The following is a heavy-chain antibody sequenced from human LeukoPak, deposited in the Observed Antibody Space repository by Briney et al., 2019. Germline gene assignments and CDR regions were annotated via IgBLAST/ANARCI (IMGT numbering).Heavy chain of an antibody. Sequence: NPGGSLRLSCAASGFTFSSYSMNWVRQAPGKGLEWVSSISSSSSYIYYADSVKGRFTISRDNAKNSLYLQMNSLRAEDTAVYYCARAPSFQLLYAYMDVWGKGTTVTVSS. V-gene: IGHV3-21*01. CDR1: GFTFSSYS. J-gene: IGHJ6*03. CDR2: ISSSSSYI. CDR3: ARAPSFQLLYAYMDV. D-gene: IGHD2-2*02.